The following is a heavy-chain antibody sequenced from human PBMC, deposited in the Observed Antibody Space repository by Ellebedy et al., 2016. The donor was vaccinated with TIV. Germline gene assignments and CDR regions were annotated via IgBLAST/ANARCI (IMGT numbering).Heavy chain of an antibody. CDR3: ARDPYAGPLLYYLEY. V-gene: IGHV3-23*01. J-gene: IGHJ4*02. D-gene: IGHD6-13*01. CDR1: GFIFHNYA. CDR2: ISASGAPT. Sequence: GESLKISCAASGFIFHNYAMSWVRQTPGKGLEWVSAISASGAPTYYADSVKGRFTISRDKSNNTVYLQMNSLRAVDTAVYYCARDPYAGPLLYYLEYWGQGTRVTVSS.